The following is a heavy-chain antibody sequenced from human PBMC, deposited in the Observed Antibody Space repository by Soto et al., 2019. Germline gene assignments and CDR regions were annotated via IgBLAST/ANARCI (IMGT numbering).Heavy chain of an antibody. J-gene: IGHJ6*03. Sequence: ASVKVSCKASGYTFTSYGISWVRQAPGQGLEWMGWISAYNGNTNYAQKLQGRVTMTTDTSTSTAYMELRSLRSDDTAVYYCARNVLPSGENYYYYYMDVWGKGTTVTVSS. V-gene: IGHV1-18*01. CDR3: ARNVLPSGENYYYYYMDV. CDR2: ISAYNGNT. CDR1: GYTFTSYG.